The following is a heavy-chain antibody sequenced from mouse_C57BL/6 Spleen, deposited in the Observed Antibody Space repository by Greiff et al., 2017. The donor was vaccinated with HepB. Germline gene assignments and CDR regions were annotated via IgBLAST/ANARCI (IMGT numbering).Heavy chain of an antibody. CDR3: ARWGYDYPWFAY. CDR2: INPGSGGT. Sequence: QVQLQQSGAELVRPGTSVKVSCKASGYAFTNYLIEWVKQRPGQGLEWIGVINPGSGGTYYNEKFKGKATLTADKSTSTAYMQISSLTSEDSAVYFCARWGYDYPWFAYWGKGTLVTVYA. D-gene: IGHD2-4*01. J-gene: IGHJ3*01. CDR1: GYAFTNYL. V-gene: IGHV1-54*01.